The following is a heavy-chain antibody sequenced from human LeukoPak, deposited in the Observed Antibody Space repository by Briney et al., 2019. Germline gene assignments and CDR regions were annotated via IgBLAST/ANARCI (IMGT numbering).Heavy chain of an antibody. CDR1: GYSFTSYW. V-gene: IGHV5-51*01. CDR3: ARGGFGGKPDVFDI. CDR2: IYPGDSDT. Sequence: HGGSLKISCKGSGYSFTSYWIGWVRQMTGKGLGWMGIIYPGDSDTRYSPSFQGQVTFSADKSISTAYLRWSSLKASDTAMYYCARGGFGGKPDVFDIWGQGTMDTVSS. J-gene: IGHJ3*02. D-gene: IGHD3-10*01.